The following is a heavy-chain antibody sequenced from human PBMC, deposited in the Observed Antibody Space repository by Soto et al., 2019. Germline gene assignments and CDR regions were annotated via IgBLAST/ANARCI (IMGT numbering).Heavy chain of an antibody. D-gene: IGHD1-20*01. J-gene: IGHJ4*02. V-gene: IGHV3-30-3*01. CDR3: ARDQTGITTTGGGRIDH. CDR1: GFTFSTHA. Sequence: QVQLVESGGGVVNPGRSLRLSCVASGFTFSTHAMHWVRRAPGKGLECVAIVSFDGSNKYYADSVKGRFTISRDNSKNTLYLQMSGLTPEDTAVYYCARDQTGITTTGGGRIDHWGQGTLVTVSS. CDR2: VSFDGSNK.